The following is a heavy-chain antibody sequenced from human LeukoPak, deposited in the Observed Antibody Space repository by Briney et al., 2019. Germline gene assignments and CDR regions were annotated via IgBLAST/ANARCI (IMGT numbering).Heavy chain of an antibody. J-gene: IGHJ4*02. V-gene: IGHV3-23*01. CDR2: LSGSGGST. Sequence: GGSLRLSCAASGFTFSSYAMSWVRQAPGKGLAWVSALSGSGGSTYYADSVKGRFTISRDNSKNTLYLQMNSLRAEDTAVYYCAKSEGIAVAGTVSDYWGQGTLVTVSS. CDR1: GFTFSSYA. D-gene: IGHD6-19*01. CDR3: AKSEGIAVAGTVSDY.